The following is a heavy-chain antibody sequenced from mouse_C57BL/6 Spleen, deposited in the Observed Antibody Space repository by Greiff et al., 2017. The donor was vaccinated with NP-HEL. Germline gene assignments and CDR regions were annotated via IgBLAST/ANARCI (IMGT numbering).Heavy chain of an antibody. Sequence: VQLQQSGPELVKPGASVKISCKASGYSFTGYYMNWVKQSPEKSLEWIGEINPSTGGTTYNQKFKAKATLTVDKSSSTAYMQLKSLTSEDSAVYYCARRDYGSSYIFAYWGQGTLVTVSA. CDR2: INPSTGGT. V-gene: IGHV1-42*01. CDR3: ARRDYGSSYIFAY. CDR1: GYSFTGYY. D-gene: IGHD1-1*01. J-gene: IGHJ3*01.